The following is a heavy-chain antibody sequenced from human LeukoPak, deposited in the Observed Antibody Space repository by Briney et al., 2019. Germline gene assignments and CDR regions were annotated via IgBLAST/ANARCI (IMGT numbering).Heavy chain of an antibody. J-gene: IGHJ4*02. CDR3: AKHSGSYFIYYVDS. V-gene: IGHV3-23*01. D-gene: IGHD1-26*01. CDR1: GFTFSSYG. Sequence: GGSLRLSCAAPGFTFSSYGMSWVRQAPGKGLEWVSTISGSAYNTYYADSVKGRFTVSRDNSANTLYLQMNSLRADDTALYYCAKHSGSYFIYYVDSWGQGTLVTVSS. CDR2: ISGSAYNT.